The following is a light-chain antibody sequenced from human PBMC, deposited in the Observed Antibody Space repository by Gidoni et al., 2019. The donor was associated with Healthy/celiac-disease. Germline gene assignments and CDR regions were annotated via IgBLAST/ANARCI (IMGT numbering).Light chain of an antibody. V-gene: IGKV3-20*01. CDR3: QQYGSSPQT. CDR1: QSVSSSY. Sequence: IVLTQSPGTLSLSPGERATLSCRASQSVSSSYLAWYQQKPGQAPRLLIYGASSRATGLPDRFSGSGSGTDFTLTISRLEPEEFAVYYCQQYGSSPQTFGQGTKVEIK. J-gene: IGKJ1*01. CDR2: GAS.